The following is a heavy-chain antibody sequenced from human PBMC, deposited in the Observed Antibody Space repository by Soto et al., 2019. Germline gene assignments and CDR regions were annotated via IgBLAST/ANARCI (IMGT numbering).Heavy chain of an antibody. Sequence: ASVKVSCKASGYTFTSYGISWVRQAPGQGLEWMGWISAYNGNTNYAQKLQGRVTMTTDTSTSTAYMELRSLRSDDTAVYYCARGKGRCIAPAALGWFDPWGQGTLVTVSS. D-gene: IGHD6-13*01. V-gene: IGHV1-18*01. CDR2: ISAYNGNT. J-gene: IGHJ5*02. CDR1: GYTFTSYG. CDR3: ARGKGRCIAPAALGWFDP.